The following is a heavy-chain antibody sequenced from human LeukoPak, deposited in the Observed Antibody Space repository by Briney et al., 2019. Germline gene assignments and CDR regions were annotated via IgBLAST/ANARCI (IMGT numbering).Heavy chain of an antibody. D-gene: IGHD3-16*02. CDR2: IYHSGST. CDR1: GYSISSGYY. V-gene: IGHV4-38-2*02. Sequence: SETLSLTCTVSGYSISSGYYWGWIRQPPVKGLEWIGSIYHSGSTYYNPSLKSRVTISVDTSKNQFSLKLSSVTAADTAVYYCARDSYDYVWGSYRYSDYWGQGTLVTVSS. J-gene: IGHJ4*02. CDR3: ARDSYDYVWGSYRYSDY.